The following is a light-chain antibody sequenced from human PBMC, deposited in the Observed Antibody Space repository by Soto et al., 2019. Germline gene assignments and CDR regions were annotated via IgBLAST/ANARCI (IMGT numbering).Light chain of an antibody. J-gene: IGLJ7*01. V-gene: IGLV6-57*04. Sequence: NFMLTQPHSVSESPGKTVTISCTRSSGSIASFYVQWYQQRPGSAPTTVISEDHQRPSGVPDRFSGSIDSSSNSASLTISGLRTEDEADYYCQSYDISNPCVFGGGTQLTVL. CDR3: QSYDISNPCV. CDR1: SGSIASFY. CDR2: EDH.